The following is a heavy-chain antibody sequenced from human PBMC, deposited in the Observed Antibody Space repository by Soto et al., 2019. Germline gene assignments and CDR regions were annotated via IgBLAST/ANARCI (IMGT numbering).Heavy chain of an antibody. J-gene: IGHJ3*02. CDR3: ARGDGDIVVVVAATPISAFDI. CDR2: INHSGST. Sequence: SETLSLTCAVYGGSFSGYYWSWIRQPPGKGLEWIGEINHSGSTNYNPSLKSRVTISVDTSKNQFSLKLSSVTAADTAVYYCARGDGDIVVVVAATPISAFDIWGQGTMVT. D-gene: IGHD2-15*01. V-gene: IGHV4-34*01. CDR1: GGSFSGYY.